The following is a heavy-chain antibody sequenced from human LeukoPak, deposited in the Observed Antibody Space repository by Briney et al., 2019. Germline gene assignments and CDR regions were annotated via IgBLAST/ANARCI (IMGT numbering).Heavy chain of an antibody. CDR3: ARVGDHFHWNLDL. D-gene: IGHD3-3*02. CDR2: IYRGGTT. Sequence: GGSLRLSCAASGFTASTYYMNWVRQAPGKGLEWVSIIYRGGTTYYADSVKGRFTISRDTSKNTLSLQMSNLRADDTAVYFCARVGDHFHWNLDLWGRGTLVTVSS. V-gene: IGHV3-53*01. CDR1: GFTASTYY. J-gene: IGHJ2*01.